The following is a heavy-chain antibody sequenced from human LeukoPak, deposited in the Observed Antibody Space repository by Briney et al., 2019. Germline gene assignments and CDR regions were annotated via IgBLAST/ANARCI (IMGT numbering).Heavy chain of an antibody. CDR1: GFTFRSYA. D-gene: IGHD3-10*01. J-gene: IGHJ3*02. V-gene: IGHV3-23*01. Sequence: PGGSLRLSCAASGFTFRSYAMSWVRQAPGKGLEWVSGISGSGDSSQYADSVKGRFTISRDNSKNTLYVQMNSLRADDTAVYYCAKGGWFGQSLNDAFNIWGQGTVVTVSS. CDR3: AKGGWFGQSLNDAFNI. CDR2: ISGSGDSS.